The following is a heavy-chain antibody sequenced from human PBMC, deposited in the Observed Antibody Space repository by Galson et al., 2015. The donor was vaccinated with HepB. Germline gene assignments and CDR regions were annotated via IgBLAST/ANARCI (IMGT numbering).Heavy chain of an antibody. CDR1: TFTFRSYA. CDR2: ISGSGGDT. J-gene: IGHJ4*02. V-gene: IGHV3-23*01. D-gene: IGHD6-19*01. CDR3: AGGRSIAWYIFDY. Sequence: SLRLSCAASTFTFRSYAMTWVRQAPGRGLEWVASISGSGGDTYYADSVKGRFTISRDNSKNTLYLQMNSLRVEDTAVYYCAGGRSIAWYIFDYWGQGTLVTVSS.